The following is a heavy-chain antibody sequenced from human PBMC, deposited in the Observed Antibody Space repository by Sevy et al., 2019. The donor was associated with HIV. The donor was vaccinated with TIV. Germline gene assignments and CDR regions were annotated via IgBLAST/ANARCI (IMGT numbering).Heavy chain of an antibody. CDR3: TTSPRPNLADY. D-gene: IGHD1-1*01. J-gene: IGHJ4*02. CDR2: IYGGGET. V-gene: IGHV3-53*01. Sequence: GGSLRLSCAASGFSVSSNLMSWVRQAPGRGLEWVSIIYGGGETYYAESVKGRFTISRDSSRNTVFLQMNSLRAEDTAIYFCTTSPRPNLADYWGQGTLVTVSS. CDR1: GFSVSSNL.